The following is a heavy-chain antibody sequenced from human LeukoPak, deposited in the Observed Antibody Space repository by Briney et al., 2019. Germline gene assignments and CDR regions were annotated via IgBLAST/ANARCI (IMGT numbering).Heavy chain of an antibody. CDR2: IIPIFGTP. J-gene: IGHJ6*02. Sequence: ASVKVSCKASGRTFTNYAISWVRQAPGQGLEWMGGIIPIFGTPNYAQKFQGRVTIAADESTSTAYMELSSLRSEDTAVYYCARARYYYDSSGYQDYYYGMDVWGQGTTVTVSS. CDR3: ARARYYYDSSGYQDYYYGMDV. CDR1: GRTFTNYA. V-gene: IGHV1-69*13. D-gene: IGHD3-22*01.